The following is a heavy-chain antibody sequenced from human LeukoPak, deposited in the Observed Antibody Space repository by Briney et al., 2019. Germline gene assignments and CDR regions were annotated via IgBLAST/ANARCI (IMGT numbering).Heavy chain of an antibody. V-gene: IGHV3-30-3*02. D-gene: IGHD5-18*01. Sequence: GRSPRLSCAASGFTFSSYAMHWVRQAPGKGLEWVAVISYDGSNKYYADSVKGRFTISRDNSKNTLYLQMNSLRAEDTAVYYCAKQHTAMDPFDYWGQGTLVTVSS. J-gene: IGHJ4*02. CDR3: AKQHTAMDPFDY. CDR1: GFTFSSYA. CDR2: ISYDGSNK.